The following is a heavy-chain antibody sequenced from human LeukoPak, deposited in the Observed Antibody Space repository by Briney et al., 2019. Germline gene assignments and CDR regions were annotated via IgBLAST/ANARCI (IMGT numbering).Heavy chain of an antibody. J-gene: IGHJ4*02. CDR2: ISYSGTT. CDR1: SGSVSSGSYY. Sequence: TPSETLSLTCTVSSGSVSSGSYYWSWIRQPPGKGLEWIGYISYSGTTNYNPSLKSRITMSLDTSKNQFSLKLTSMTAADTAVYSCARGDDSSGYLRLFGYWGQGTLVTVSS. CDR3: ARGDDSSGYLRLFGY. V-gene: IGHV4-61*01. D-gene: IGHD3-22*01.